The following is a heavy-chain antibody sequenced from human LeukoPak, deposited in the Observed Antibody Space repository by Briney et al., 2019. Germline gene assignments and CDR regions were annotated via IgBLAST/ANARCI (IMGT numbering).Heavy chain of an antibody. CDR2: ISYDGSNK. V-gene: IGHV3-30-3*01. CDR1: GFTFSSYA. D-gene: IGHD3-10*01. Sequence: GRSLRLSCAASGFTFSSYAMHWVRQAPGKGLEWVAVISYDGSNKYYADSVKGRFTISRDNSKNTLYLQMNSLRAEDTAVYYCARDAGRASNWFDPWGQGTLVTVPS. CDR3: ARDAGRASNWFDP. J-gene: IGHJ5*02.